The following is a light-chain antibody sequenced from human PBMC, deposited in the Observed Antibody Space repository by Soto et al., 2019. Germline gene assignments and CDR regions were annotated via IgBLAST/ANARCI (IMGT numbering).Light chain of an antibody. CDR1: QSIGDT. CDR3: HQYNSWPPGT. CDR2: GAS. V-gene: IGKV3-15*01. Sequence: EIVMTQSPATLSVSPGGRATLSCRASQSIGDTLAWYQQKPGQAPRLLIYGASSRVTGFPARFSGSGSGTEFTLTISSLQSEDFALYYCHQYNSWPPGTFGQGTKVDIK. J-gene: IGKJ2*01.